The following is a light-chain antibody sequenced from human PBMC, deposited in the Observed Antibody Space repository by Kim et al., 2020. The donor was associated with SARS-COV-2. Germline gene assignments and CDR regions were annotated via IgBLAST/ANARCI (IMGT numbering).Light chain of an antibody. CDR1: SLRSYY. Sequence: VALGKTGRIRCNSRSLRSYYATWYQQKPGQAPMLGIYGRNTRPSGIPARFAGASSGNTASLTITGTQAGDEADYYCNSRDSNDNVVFGGGTQLIVL. J-gene: IGLJ2*01. CDR3: NSRDSNDNVV. V-gene: IGLV3-19*01. CDR2: GRN.